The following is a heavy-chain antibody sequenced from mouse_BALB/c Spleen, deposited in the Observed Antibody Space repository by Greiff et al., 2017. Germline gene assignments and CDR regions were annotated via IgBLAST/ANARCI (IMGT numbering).Heavy chain of an antibody. CDR1: GYTFTSYT. CDR2: INPSSGYT. CDR3: DRYDGYLYAMDY. V-gene: IGHV1-4*01. J-gene: IGHJ4*01. D-gene: IGHD2-3*01. Sequence: QVQLQQSGAELARSGASVKMSCKASGYTFTSYTMHWVKQRPGQGLEWIGYINPSSGYTNYNQKFKDKATLTADKSSSTAYMQLSSLTSEDSAVYYCDRYDGYLYAMDYWGQGTSVTVSS.